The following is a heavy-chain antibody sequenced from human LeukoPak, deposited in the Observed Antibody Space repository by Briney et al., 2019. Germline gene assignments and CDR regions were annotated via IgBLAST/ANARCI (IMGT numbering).Heavy chain of an antibody. J-gene: IGHJ3*02. CDR1: GGTFSSYA. CDR3: ARDGEEMATMGRAFDI. Sequence: SVKVSCKASGGTFSSYAISWVRQAPGQGLEWMXXXXXIFGTANYAQKFQGRVTITADESTSTAYMELSSLRSEDTAVYYCARDGEEMATMGRAFDIWGQGTMVTVSS. V-gene: IGHV1-69*01. CDR2: XXXIFGTA. D-gene: IGHD5-24*01.